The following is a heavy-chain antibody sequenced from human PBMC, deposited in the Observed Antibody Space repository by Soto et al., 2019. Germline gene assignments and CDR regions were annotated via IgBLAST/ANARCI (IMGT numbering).Heavy chain of an antibody. CDR1: GGSISSSSYY. J-gene: IGHJ4*02. V-gene: IGHV4-39*01. CDR3: ARRQSSSWYGL. D-gene: IGHD6-13*01. Sequence: QLQLQESGPGLVKPSETLSLTCTVSGGSISSSSYYWGWIRQPPGKGLGWIGSIYYSGSTYYNPSLKSGVTISADTSKNQFSLMLSSVTAADTAVYYCARRQSSSWYGLWGQGTLVTVSS. CDR2: IYYSGST.